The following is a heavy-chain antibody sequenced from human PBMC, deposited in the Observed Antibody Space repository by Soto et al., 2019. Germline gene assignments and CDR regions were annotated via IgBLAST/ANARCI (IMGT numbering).Heavy chain of an antibody. CDR3: TSSTYSGYDGTIDY. CDR2: IKSKTDGGTT. Sequence: PGGSLRLSCAASGFTFSNAWMNWVRQAPGKGLEWVGRIKSKTDGGTTDYAAPVKGRFTISRDDSKNTLYLQMNSLKTEDTAVYYCTSSTYSGYDGTIDYWGQGTLVTVSS. D-gene: IGHD5-12*01. V-gene: IGHV3-15*07. J-gene: IGHJ4*02. CDR1: GFTFSNAW.